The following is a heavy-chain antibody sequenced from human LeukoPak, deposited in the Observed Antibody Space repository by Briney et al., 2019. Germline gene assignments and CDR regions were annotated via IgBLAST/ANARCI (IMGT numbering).Heavy chain of an antibody. CDR1: GYTFASYG. J-gene: IGHJ4*02. CDR2: ISSNSDNT. Sequence: ASVKVSCKATGYTFASYGISWVRQTPGQGLEWMGWISSNSDNTNYAQKLQGRVTMTTDTSTSTAYMELRSLRSDDTALYFCARDWGSIKVIADYWGQGTLVTVSS. D-gene: IGHD7-27*01. V-gene: IGHV1-18*01. CDR3: ARDWGSIKVIADY.